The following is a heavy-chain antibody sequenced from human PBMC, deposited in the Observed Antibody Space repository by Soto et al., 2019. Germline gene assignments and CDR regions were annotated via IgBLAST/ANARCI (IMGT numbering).Heavy chain of an antibody. CDR2: ISSSGSTI. Sequence: SQRLSCAAAGFNFSDYYMSWIRQATGKGLEWVSYISSSGSTIYYADSVKGRFTISRDNAKNSLYLQMNSLRAEDTAVYYCARDADYGPTHHYYYYYMDVWGKGTTVTVSS. J-gene: IGHJ6*03. CDR3: ARDADYGPTHHYYYYYMDV. CDR1: GFNFSDYY. D-gene: IGHD4-17*01. V-gene: IGHV3-11*01.